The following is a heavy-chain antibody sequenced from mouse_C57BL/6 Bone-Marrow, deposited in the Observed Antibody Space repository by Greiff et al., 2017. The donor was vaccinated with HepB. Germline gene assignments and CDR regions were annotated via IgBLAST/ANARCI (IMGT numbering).Heavy chain of an antibody. CDR1: GYTFTSYW. V-gene: IGHV1-64*01. CDR2: IHPNSGST. Sequence: VQLQQPGAELVKPGASVKLSCKASGYTFTSYWMHWVKQRPGQGLEWIGMIHPNSGSTNYNEKFKSKATLTVDKSSSTAYMQLSSLTSEDSAVYYCARKSYPYYAMDYWGQGTSVTVSS. J-gene: IGHJ4*01. D-gene: IGHD1-1*01. CDR3: ARKSYPYYAMDY.